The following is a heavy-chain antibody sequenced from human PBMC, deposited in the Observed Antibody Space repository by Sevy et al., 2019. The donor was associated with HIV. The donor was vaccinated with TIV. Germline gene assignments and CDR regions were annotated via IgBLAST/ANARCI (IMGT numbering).Heavy chain of an antibody. J-gene: IGHJ4*02. Sequence: GGSQRLSCAASGFTFSSYSMTWVRQAPGKGLEWVSSISSSSTYIFYADSVKGRFTISRDNAKNSLYLQMNTLRAEDSALYYCARGQNGKYDYWGQGTLVTVSS. CDR3: ARGQNGKYDY. V-gene: IGHV3-21*01. D-gene: IGHD1-26*01. CDR1: GFTFSSYS. CDR2: ISSSSTYI.